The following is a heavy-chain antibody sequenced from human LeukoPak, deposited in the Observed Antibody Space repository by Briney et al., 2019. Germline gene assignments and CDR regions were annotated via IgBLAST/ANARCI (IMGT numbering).Heavy chain of an antibody. D-gene: IGHD1-26*01. CDR3: AKDLSISGSYDY. V-gene: IGHV3-30*02. J-gene: IGHJ4*02. CDR1: GFTFSSYG. CDR2: IRYDGSNK. Sequence: PGGSLRLSCAASGFTFSSYGMHWVRQAPGKGLEWVAFIRYDGSNKYYADSAKGRFTISRDNSKNTLYLQMNSLRAEDTAVYYCAKDLSISGSYDYWGQGTLVTVSS.